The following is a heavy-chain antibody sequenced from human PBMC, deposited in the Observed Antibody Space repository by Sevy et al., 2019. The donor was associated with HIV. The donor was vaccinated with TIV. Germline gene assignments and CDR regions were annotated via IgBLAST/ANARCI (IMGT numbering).Heavy chain of an antibody. Sequence: SQTLSLTCAISGDSVSSNSAAWNWIRQSPSRGLEWLGRTYYRSKWYNDYAVSVKSRITINPDTSKNQFSLQLNSVTPEDTAVYYCARGNSSGWFYYDYGMDVWGQGTTVTVSS. J-gene: IGHJ6*02. D-gene: IGHD6-19*01. CDR2: TYYRSKWYN. CDR3: ARGNSSGWFYYDYGMDV. V-gene: IGHV6-1*01. CDR1: GDSVSSNSAA.